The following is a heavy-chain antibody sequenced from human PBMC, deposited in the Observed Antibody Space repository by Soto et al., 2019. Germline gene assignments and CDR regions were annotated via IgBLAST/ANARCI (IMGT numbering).Heavy chain of an antibody. J-gene: IGHJ3*01. CDR2: INPNSGDT. Sequence: SVKVSCKASGYTFTDYYIHWVRHAPGQGLECLGWINPNSGDTFYAQKFQGRVNMTRDTSISTAYMEIIRLTSDDTAVYYCARANVGDMSSFDVWDHGPMVTVSS. V-gene: IGHV1-2*02. CDR1: GYTFTDYY. CDR3: ARANVGDMSSFDV. D-gene: IGHD2-15*01.